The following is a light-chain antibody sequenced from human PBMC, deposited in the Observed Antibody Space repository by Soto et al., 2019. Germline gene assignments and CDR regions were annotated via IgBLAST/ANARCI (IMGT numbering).Light chain of an antibody. CDR1: QGISNY. CDR3: QRHGAT. CDR2: SAS. Sequence: DIQMTQSPSTLSASVGDRVTITCRASQGISNYLAWYQQKPGKVPKLLIYSASNLQSGVPSRFSGSGSGTDFTLTISCLQSEDFAAYYCQRHGATFGQGTKVDI. J-gene: IGKJ1*01. V-gene: IGKV1-27*01.